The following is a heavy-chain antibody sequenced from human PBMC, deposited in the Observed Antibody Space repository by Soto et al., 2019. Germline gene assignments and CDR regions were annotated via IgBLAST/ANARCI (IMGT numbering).Heavy chain of an antibody. CDR1: GGSFSGYY. D-gene: IGHD3-10*01. CDR3: ARYYYGSGSYQDY. Sequence: PSETLSLTCAVYGGSFSGYYWSWIRQPPGKGLEWIGEINHSGSTNYNPSLKSRVTISVDTSNNQFSLKLTSVTAADTAVYYCARYYYGSGSYQDYWGQGTLVTVSS. J-gene: IGHJ4*02. V-gene: IGHV4-34*01. CDR2: INHSGST.